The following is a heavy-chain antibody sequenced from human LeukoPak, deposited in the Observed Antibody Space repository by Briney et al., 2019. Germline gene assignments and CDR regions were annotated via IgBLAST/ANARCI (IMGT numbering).Heavy chain of an antibody. D-gene: IGHD4-17*01. CDR2: ITFSSSII. Sequence: GGSLRLSCAASGFTFNTYTINWVRQAPGKGLEWVSYITFSSSIIYYADSVKGRFTISRDNAKKSLYLQMNSLRAEDTAVYYCARDRLHYGEYEKTFDYWGQGTLVSVSS. V-gene: IGHV3-48*01. CDR1: GFTFNTYT. CDR3: ARDRLHYGEYEKTFDY. J-gene: IGHJ4*02.